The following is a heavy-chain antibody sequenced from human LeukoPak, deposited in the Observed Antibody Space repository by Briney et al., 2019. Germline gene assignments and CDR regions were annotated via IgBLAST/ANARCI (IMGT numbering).Heavy chain of an antibody. CDR1: GFTFSSYA. CDR3: TRDLMDYDVSTGLHHYYMDV. J-gene: IGHJ6*02. D-gene: IGHD3-9*01. CDR2: ISGSGDRT. V-gene: IGHV3-23*01. Sequence: GGSLRLSCAASGFTFSSYAMSWVRQAPGKGLEWVSAISGSGDRTYYADSVKGRFTISRDNSKNTLYLQMNTLRVEDTAVYYCTRDLMDYDVSTGLHHYYMDVWGQGTTVTVSS.